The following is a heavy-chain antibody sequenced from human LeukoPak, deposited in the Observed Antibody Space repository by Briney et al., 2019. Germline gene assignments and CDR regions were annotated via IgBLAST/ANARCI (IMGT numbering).Heavy chain of an antibody. CDR3: AADFSL. V-gene: IGHV4-59*01. J-gene: IGHJ2*01. Sequence: SETLSLTCTVAAGSISSYYWSWIRPPPGKGLEWIGYIYYSGSTNYNPSLKSRVTISVDTSKNQFSLKLSSVTAADTAVYYCAADFSLWGRGTLVTVSS. CDR2: IYYSGST. CDR1: AGSISSYY. D-gene: IGHD2/OR15-2a*01.